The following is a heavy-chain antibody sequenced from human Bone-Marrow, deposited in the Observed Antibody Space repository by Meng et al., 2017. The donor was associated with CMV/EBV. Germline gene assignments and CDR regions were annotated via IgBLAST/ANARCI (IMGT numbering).Heavy chain of an antibody. CDR2: ISYDGSNK. CDR1: GFTFSSYA. J-gene: IGHJ6*02. Sequence: GGSLRPSCAASGFTFSSYAMHWVRQAPGKGLEWVAVISYDGSNKYYADSVKGRFTISRDNSKNTLYLQMNSLRAEDTAVYYCAKSSDFWSGYYYYYYGMDVWGQGTTVTVSS. V-gene: IGHV3-30*04. CDR3: AKSSDFWSGYYYYYYGMDV. D-gene: IGHD3-3*01.